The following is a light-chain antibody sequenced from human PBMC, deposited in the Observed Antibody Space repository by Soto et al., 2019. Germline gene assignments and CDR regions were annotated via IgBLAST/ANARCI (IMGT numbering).Light chain of an antibody. CDR1: QGISTY. J-gene: IGKJ1*01. CDR3: QQYYRYPWT. CDR2: SAS. Sequence: DIQMTQSPSSLSSCLLDRVSITCRASQGISTYLGWYQQKPGKTPTSLIYSASSLQSGVPSKFSGSGSGTDFTLTISDMQPDDFATYYCQQYYRYPWTFGQGTKVDI. V-gene: IGKV1-16*02.